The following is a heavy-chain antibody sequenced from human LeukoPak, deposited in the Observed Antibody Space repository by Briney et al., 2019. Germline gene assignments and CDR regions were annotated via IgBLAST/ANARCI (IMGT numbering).Heavy chain of an antibody. CDR3: ARSFDYYDSSGSFDY. Sequence: SETLSLTCTVSGGSISSYYWSWIRQPAGKGLEWIGRIYTSGSTNYNPSLKSRVTISVDTSKNQFSLKLSSVTAADTAVYYCARSFDYYDSSGSFDYWGQGTLVTVSS. CDR2: IYTSGST. CDR1: GGSISSYY. D-gene: IGHD3-22*01. J-gene: IGHJ4*02. V-gene: IGHV4-4*07.